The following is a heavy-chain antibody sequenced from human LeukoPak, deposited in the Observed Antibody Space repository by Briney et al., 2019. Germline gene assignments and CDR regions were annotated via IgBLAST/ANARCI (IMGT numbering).Heavy chain of an antibody. D-gene: IGHD7-27*01. Sequence: PSETLSLTCTVSGGSISSGDYYWSWIRQPPGKGLEWIGYIYYSGSTYYNPSLKSRVTISVDTSKNQFSLKLSSVTAADTAVYYCAREVGTGDFDYWGQGTLVTYSS. V-gene: IGHV4-30-4*01. CDR2: IYYSGST. CDR1: GGSISSGDYY. CDR3: AREVGTGDFDY. J-gene: IGHJ4*02.